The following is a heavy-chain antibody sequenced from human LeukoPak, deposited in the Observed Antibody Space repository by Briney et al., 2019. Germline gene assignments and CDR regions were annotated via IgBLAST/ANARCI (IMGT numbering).Heavy chain of an antibody. J-gene: IGHJ4*02. V-gene: IGHV4-39*01. CDR1: GGSISSSSYY. D-gene: IGHD3-10*02. Sequence: SETLSLTCTVSGGSISSSSYYWGWLRQPPGTGLEWIGSIYYSGSTYYNPSLKSRVTISVDTSKNQFSLKLSSVTAADTAVYYCASQYFLILSLYYFDYWGQGTLVTVSS. CDR3: ASQYFLILSLYYFDY. CDR2: IYYSGST.